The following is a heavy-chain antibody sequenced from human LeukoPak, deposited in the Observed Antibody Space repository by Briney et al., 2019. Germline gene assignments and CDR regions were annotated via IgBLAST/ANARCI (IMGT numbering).Heavy chain of an antibody. CDR1: GYTFTGYY. Sequence: ASVKVSFKASGYTFTGYYMHWVRQAPGQGLEWMGWINPNSGGTNYAQKFQGRVTMTRDTSISTAYMELSRLRSDDTAVYYCARAGDDFWSGYPLDVWGQGTTVTVSS. CDR3: ARAGDDFWSGYPLDV. J-gene: IGHJ6*02. D-gene: IGHD3-3*01. V-gene: IGHV1-2*02. CDR2: INPNSGGT.